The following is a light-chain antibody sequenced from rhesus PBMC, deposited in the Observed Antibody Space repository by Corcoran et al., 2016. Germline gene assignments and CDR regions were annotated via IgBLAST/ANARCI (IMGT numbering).Light chain of an antibody. CDR3: HHYCDNPYS. CDR1: QNSDSN. J-gene: IGKJ2*01. V-gene: IGKV1-25*02. CDR2: AAS. Sequence: DIQMTQSPSSLSASVGDTVTITCRASQNSDSNLAWYQQKPGEAPKLLIYAASRLQTGIPSRFSGSGSGTDFTLTISSLQPEYSAASYFHHYCDNPYSFGPGTKVEIE.